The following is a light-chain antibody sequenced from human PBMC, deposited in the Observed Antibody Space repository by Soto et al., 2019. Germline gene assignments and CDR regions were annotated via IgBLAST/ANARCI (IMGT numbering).Light chain of an antibody. CDR3: NSYTNSGTVV. CDR1: TRDVGGCNY. J-gene: IGLJ3*02. Sequence: QSVLTQPASVSGWPGQSITIYCTGSTRDVGGCNYVSWYQLSPGKAPKLLIYDVDRPSGVSNRFSGSKSGNTASLTISGLQAEDEADYYCNSYTNSGTVVFGGGTKVTVL. V-gene: IGLV2-14*01. CDR2: DV.